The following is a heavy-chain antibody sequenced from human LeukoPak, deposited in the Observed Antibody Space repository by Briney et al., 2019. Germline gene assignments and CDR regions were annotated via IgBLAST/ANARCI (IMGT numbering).Heavy chain of an antibody. CDR2: ISAYNGNT. V-gene: IGHV1-18*01. CDR1: GYTFTSYG. CDR3: ARDAPKQWVDCSSTSRPYYYYYGMDV. Sequence: ASVKVSCKASGYTFTSYGISWVRQAPGQGLEWMGWISAYNGNTNYAQKLQGRVTMTTDTSTSTAYMELRSLRSDDTAVYYCARDAPKQWVDCSSTSRPYYYYYGMDVWGQGTTVTVSS. J-gene: IGHJ6*02. D-gene: IGHD2-2*01.